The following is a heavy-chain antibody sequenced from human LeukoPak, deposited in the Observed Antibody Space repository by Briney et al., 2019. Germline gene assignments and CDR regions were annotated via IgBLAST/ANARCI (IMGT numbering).Heavy chain of an antibody. CDR1: VFTFSSQS. J-gene: IGHJ4*02. Sequence: GGGLILGFAAPVFTFSSQSINSGPQARGKGQGRDSSISSTSSYIYYADSVKGRFTTSRDNANNSLYLQMNSLRAEDTAVYYCAREGPRGLVPAAILSWGQGTLVTVSS. D-gene: IGHD2-2*01. CDR2: ISSTSSYI. V-gene: IGHV3-21*01. CDR3: AREGPRGLVPAAILS.